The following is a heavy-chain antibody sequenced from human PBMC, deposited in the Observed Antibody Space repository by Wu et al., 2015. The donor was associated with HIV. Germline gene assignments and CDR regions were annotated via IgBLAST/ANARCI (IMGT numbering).Heavy chain of an antibody. V-gene: IGHV1-8*01. CDR2: MNPNSGNT. Sequence: QVRLVQSGAEVKKPGASVKVSCKASGYTFTDYDIIWVRQAAGQGLEWVGWMNPNSGNTEYAQKFQGRVTMTRNTAISTAYMEVSSLRSEDTAVYFCAREFHYDTSGYYYRIHNWFDPWGQGTLVIVSS. CDR3: AREFHYDTSGYYYRIHNWFDP. J-gene: IGHJ5*02. D-gene: IGHD3-22*01. CDR1: GYTFTDYD.